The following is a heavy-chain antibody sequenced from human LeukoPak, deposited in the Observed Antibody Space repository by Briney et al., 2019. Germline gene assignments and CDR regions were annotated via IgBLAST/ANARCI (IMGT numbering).Heavy chain of an antibody. CDR1: GGSFSGFY. D-gene: IGHD3-9*01. CDR2: ITHTGST. Sequence: SETLSLTCAVYGGSFSGFYWNWIRQPPGKGLEWIGEITHTGSTNYNPSLQSRATISVDTSKKQFSLKLSSVTAADTAVYYCASGLRYFDWPLDYWGQGTLVTVSS. J-gene: IGHJ4*02. V-gene: IGHV4-34*01. CDR3: ASGLRYFDWPLDY.